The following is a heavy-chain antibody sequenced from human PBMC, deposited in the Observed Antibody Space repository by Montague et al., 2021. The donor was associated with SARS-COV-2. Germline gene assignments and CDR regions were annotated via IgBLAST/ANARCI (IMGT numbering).Heavy chain of an antibody. J-gene: IGHJ6*02. Sequence: SETLSLTCTVSGGSISSYYWSWIRQPPGKGLEWIGYIYCSGSTNYNPSLKSRVTISVDTSKNQFSLKLRSVTAADTAVYYCARAGQQLARYYYYGMDVWGQGTTVTVSS. CDR2: IYCSGST. D-gene: IGHD6-13*01. CDR1: GGSISSYY. V-gene: IGHV4-59*01. CDR3: ARAGQQLARYYYYGMDV.